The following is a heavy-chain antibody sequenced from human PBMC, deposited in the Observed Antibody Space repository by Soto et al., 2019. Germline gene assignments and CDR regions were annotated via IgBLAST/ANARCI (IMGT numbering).Heavy chain of an antibody. CDR2: ISAYNGNT. Sequence: GASVKVSCKASGYTFTSYGISWVRQAPGQGLEWMGWISAYNGNTNYAQKLQGRVTMTTDTSTSTAYMELRSLRSDDTAVYYCARVWFGELSTSYYYYYGMDVWGQGTTVTVSS. V-gene: IGHV1-18*01. J-gene: IGHJ6*02. CDR3: ARVWFGELSTSYYYYYGMDV. D-gene: IGHD3-10*01. CDR1: GYTFTSYG.